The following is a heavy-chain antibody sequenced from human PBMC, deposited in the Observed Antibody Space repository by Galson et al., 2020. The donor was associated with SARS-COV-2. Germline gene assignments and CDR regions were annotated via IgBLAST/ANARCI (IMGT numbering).Heavy chain of an antibody. CDR3: ARLSGYYDSSGYYNTAVDY. J-gene: IGHJ4*02. CDR2: IYYSGST. CDR1: GGSISSSSYY. D-gene: IGHD3-22*01. V-gene: IGHV4-39*01. Sequence: SETLSLTCTVSGGSISSSSYYWGWIRQPQGKGLEWIGSIYYSGSTYYNPSLKSRVTISVDTSKNQFSLKLSSVTAADTAVYYCARLSGYYDSSGYYNTAVDYWGQGTLVTVSS.